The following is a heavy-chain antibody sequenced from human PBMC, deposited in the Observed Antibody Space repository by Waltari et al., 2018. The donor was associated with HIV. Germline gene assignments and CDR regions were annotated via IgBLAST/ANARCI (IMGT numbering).Heavy chain of an antibody. Sequence: VQLQESGPGLVKPSETLSLTCTVSGGSISSYYWSWIRQPPGKGLEWIGYIYYSGNTNYNPSLKSRVTVSVDTSKSQFSLKLRFVTAADTAVYYCARDLRYPGAFDIWGQGTMVTVSS. CDR3: ARDLRYPGAFDI. V-gene: IGHV4-59*01. D-gene: IGHD1-20*01. CDR1: GGSISSYY. CDR2: IYYSGNT. J-gene: IGHJ3*02.